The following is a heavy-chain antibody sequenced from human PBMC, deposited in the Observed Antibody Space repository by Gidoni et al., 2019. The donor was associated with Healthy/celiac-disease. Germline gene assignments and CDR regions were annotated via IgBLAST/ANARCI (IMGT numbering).Heavy chain of an antibody. CDR1: GGTFSSYT. D-gene: IGHD3-22*01. CDR2: IIPILGIA. V-gene: IGHV1-69*08. CDR3: ARDYGSSGYYDY. Sequence: QVQLVQSGAEVKKPGSSVKVSCKASGGTFSSYTISWVRQAPGQGLEWMGRIIPILGIANYAQKFQGRVTITADKSTSTAYMELSSLRSEDTAVYYCARDYGSSGYYDYWGQGTLVTVSS. J-gene: IGHJ4*02.